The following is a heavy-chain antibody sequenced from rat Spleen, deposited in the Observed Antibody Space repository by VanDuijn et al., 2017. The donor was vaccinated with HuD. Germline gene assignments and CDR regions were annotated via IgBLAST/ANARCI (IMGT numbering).Heavy chain of an antibody. V-gene: IGHV5-58*01. J-gene: IGHJ4*01. D-gene: IGHD4-3*01. Sequence: EVQLVETGGGLVQPGRSLKLSCVASGFTFSSYWMYWVRQAPGKGLEWVSSINPDGSTTFYPDSVKGRFTISRDNAENTFYLQMNSLRSEDTATYYCAVSGYGYWGQGASVTVSS. CDR3: AVSGYGY. CDR1: GFTFSSYW. CDR2: INPDGSTT.